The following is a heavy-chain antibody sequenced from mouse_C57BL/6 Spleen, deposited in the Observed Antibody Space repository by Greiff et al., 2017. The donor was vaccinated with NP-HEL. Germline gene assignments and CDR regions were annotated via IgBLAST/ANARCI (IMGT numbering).Heavy chain of an antibody. CDR3: ARWGITTVVAKDYAMDY. CDR2: INPYNGGT. CDR1: GYTFTDYY. J-gene: IGHJ4*01. Sequence: VQLQQSGPVLVKPGASVKMSCKASGYTFTDYYMNWVKQSHGKSLEWIGVINPYNGGTSYNQKFKGKATLTVDKSSSTAYMELNSLTSEDSAVYYCARWGITTVVAKDYAMDYWGQGTSVTVSS. D-gene: IGHD1-1*01. V-gene: IGHV1-19*01.